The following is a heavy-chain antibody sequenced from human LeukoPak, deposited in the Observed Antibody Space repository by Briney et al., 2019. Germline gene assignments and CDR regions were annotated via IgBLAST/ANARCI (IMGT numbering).Heavy chain of an antibody. J-gene: IGHJ4*02. D-gene: IGHD6-19*01. V-gene: IGHV1-69*13. Sequence: SVTVSCKASGGTFSSYAISWVRQAPGQGLEWMGGIIPIFGTANYAQKFQGRVTITADESTSTAYMELSSLRSEDTAVYYCARSHSRAVVGREFDYWGQGTLVTVSS. CDR3: ARSHSRAVVGREFDY. CDR1: GGTFSSYA. CDR2: IIPIFGTA.